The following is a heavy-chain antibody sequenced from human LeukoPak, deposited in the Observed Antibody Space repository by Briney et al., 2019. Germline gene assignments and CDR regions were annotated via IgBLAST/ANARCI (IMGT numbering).Heavy chain of an antibody. CDR1: GDSVSSNSAA. CDR3: PRSENWVFAY. J-gene: IGHJ4*02. V-gene: IGHV6-1*01. D-gene: IGHD2/OR15-2a*01. Sequence: SQTLSLTCAISGDSVSSNSAAWHWIRQSPSRGLEWLGRTYYRAKWYNDYALSVKSRITINADTSKNQFSLQLNSVTPEDTVVYYCPRSENWVFAYSGQGTLVTDSS. CDR2: TYYRAKWYN.